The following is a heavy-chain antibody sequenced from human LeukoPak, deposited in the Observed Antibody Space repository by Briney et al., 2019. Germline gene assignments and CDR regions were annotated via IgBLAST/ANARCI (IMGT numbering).Heavy chain of an antibody. Sequence: SETLSLTCTVSGGSISSSDYYWSWIRQPPGRGLEWLGNIYYTGSTSYNPSLKSRVTFSVDTFNNQFSLHLSSVTAADTAVYYCARENCINGVCWAFDPWGQGTLVTVSS. CDR1: GGSISSSDYY. J-gene: IGHJ5*02. V-gene: IGHV4-39*07. CDR2: IYYTGST. CDR3: ARENCINGVCWAFDP. D-gene: IGHD2-8*01.